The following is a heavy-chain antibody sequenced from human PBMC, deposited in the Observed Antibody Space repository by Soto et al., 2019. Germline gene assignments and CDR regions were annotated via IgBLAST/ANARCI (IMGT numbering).Heavy chain of an antibody. CDR3: ARAIGYCSGGSCYSEWFDP. CDR2: IYYSGST. J-gene: IGHJ5*02. CDR1: GGSISSGDYY. V-gene: IGHV4-30-4*01. Sequence: SETLSLTCTVSGGSISSGDYYWSWIRQPPGKGLEWIGYIYYSGSTYYNPSLKSRVTISVDTSKNQFSLKLSSVTAADTAVYYCARAIGYCSGGSCYSEWFDPWGQGTLVTVSS. D-gene: IGHD2-15*01.